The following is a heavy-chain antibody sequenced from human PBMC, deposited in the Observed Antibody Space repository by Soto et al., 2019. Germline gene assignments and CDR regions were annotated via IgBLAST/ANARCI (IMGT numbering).Heavy chain of an antibody. V-gene: IGHV3-30*18. CDR3: AKSVSPSSIDCLYDF. CDR2: ISRDGSDK. D-gene: IGHD3-3*02. J-gene: IGHJ4*02. CDR1: GFIFNNYG. Sequence: QVQLVESGGGVVQPGRSLKLSCAASGFIFNNYGMHWVRQAPGKGLEWVAVISRDGSDKYQSDSTRGRFTISRDNSKNTLYLQMNSLSAEDTAMYYCAKSVSPSSIDCLYDFWGQGTLVTVSS.